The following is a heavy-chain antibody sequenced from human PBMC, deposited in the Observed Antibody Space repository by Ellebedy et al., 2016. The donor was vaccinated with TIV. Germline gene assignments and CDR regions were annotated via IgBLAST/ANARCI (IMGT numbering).Heavy chain of an antibody. Sequence: GESLKISCAASGFTFSSYGMHWVRQAPGKGLEWVAVISYDGSNKYYADSVKGRFTISRDNSKNTLYLQMNSLRAEDTAVYYCAKVGSGGTIYYGMDVWGQGTTVTVSS. CDR3: AKVGSGGTIYYGMDV. D-gene: IGHD2-15*01. CDR2: ISYDGSNK. J-gene: IGHJ6*02. CDR1: GFTFSSYG. V-gene: IGHV3-30*18.